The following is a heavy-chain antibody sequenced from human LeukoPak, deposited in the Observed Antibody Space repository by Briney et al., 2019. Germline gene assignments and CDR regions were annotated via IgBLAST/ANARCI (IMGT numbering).Heavy chain of an antibody. D-gene: IGHD2-2*01. CDR3: ARLRRVVVPAATQGWFDP. J-gene: IGHJ5*02. CDR2: IYPGDSDT. V-gene: IGHV5-51*01. CDR1: GYSFTSYW. Sequence: HGESLKISCKGSGYSFTSYWIGWVRQMPGKGLEWMGIIYPGDSDTRYSPSFQGQVTISADKSISTAYLQWSSLKASDTAMYYCARLRRVVVPAATQGWFDPWGQGTLVTVSS.